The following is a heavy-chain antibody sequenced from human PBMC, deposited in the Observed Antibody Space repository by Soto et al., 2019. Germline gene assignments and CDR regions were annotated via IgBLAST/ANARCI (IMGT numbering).Heavy chain of an antibody. CDR2: ISWNSGSI. D-gene: IGHD3-10*01. CDR3: AKDIREGWSGEFRGSDY. Sequence: DVQLVESGGGLVQPGRSLRLSCVASGFMFDDYAMHWVRQAPGKGLEWVSGISWNSGSIGYADSVKGRFTISRDNAKNSLHLQMNSLRAEDTALYYCAKDIREGWSGEFRGSDYWGQGTLVTVSS. V-gene: IGHV3-9*01. CDR1: GFMFDDYA. J-gene: IGHJ4*02.